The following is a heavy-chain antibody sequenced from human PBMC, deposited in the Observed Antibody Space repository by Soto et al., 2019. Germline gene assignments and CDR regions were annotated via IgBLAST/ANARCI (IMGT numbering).Heavy chain of an antibody. J-gene: IGHJ4*02. V-gene: IGHV4-34*01. CDR1: GRSFSSYY. D-gene: IGHD4-17*01. Sequence: QVQLQQWGAGLLKPSETLSLTCAVHGRSFSSYYWSWIRQPPGKGLEWIGEINHSGSTNYNPSLKSRVTISVDTARNRFSLKLSSVTAADTAVYYCAGPIDYGDYSSFDYWGQGIVVTVSS. CDR3: AGPIDYGDYSSFDY. CDR2: INHSGST.